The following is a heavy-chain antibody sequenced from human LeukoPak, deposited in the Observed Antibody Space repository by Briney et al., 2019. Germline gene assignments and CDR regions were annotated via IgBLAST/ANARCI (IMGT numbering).Heavy chain of an antibody. CDR2: ISGSGRST. Sequence: GGSLRLCCSASGFTFSSYAMSWVHQASGKGLDWVSAISGSGRSTYYADSVKGRFTISRDNSKNTLYLQTNRLRAEDTAVYYCAKEGRGAFDYWGQGTLVTVSS. V-gene: IGHV3-23*01. CDR1: GFTFSSYA. J-gene: IGHJ4*02. CDR3: AKEGRGAFDY. D-gene: IGHD3-10*01.